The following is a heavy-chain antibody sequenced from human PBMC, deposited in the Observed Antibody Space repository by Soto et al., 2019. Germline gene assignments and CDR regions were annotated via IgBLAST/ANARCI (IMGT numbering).Heavy chain of an antibody. CDR3: ARAHPPENCSSTSCSGYYYYYDMDV. V-gene: IGHV4-39*07. CDR1: GASVGSSTYQ. Sequence: SSETLSLTCTVSGASVGSSTYQWVWVRQPPGKGLEWIGSVYYTGSTSTGSTYYSPSLKSRVTIWVDTSKNQFSLKLSAVTAADTAVYYCARAHPPENCSSTSCSGYYYYYDMDVWGKGTTVTVSS. D-gene: IGHD2-2*01. J-gene: IGHJ6*03. CDR2: VYYTGSTSTGST.